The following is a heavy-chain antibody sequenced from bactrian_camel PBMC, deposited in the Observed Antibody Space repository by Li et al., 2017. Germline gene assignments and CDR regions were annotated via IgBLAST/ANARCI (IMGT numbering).Heavy chain of an antibody. CDR3: AADESAVCGVDDWYPEFDD. CDR1: GFTLDDSM. D-gene: IGHD6*01. Sequence: HVQLVESGGGSVQAGGSLRLSCTPSGFTLDDSMMGWYRQAPGNECDLVSSINSDGNTYYADSVKGRFTISQDNAKNTVYLQLNSLKPEDTAMYYCAADESAVCGVDDWYPEFDDWGRGTQVTVS. J-gene: IGHJ4*01. CDR2: INSDGNT. V-gene: IGHV3S63*01.